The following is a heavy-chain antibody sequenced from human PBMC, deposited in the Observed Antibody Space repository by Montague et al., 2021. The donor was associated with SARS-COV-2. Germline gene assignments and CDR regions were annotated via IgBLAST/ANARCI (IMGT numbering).Heavy chain of an antibody. Sequence: SETLSLTCTVSGGSISNIGYYWGWIRQPPGGGLEWIGSIFYSGNSYYNPSLKSRVSISVAASRSQFSLKVNSVTAADTAVYYCARQNRGLWFGEWLFDYWGQGVLVTVSS. CDR2: IFYSGNS. J-gene: IGHJ4*02. D-gene: IGHD3-10*01. CDR1: GGSISNIGYY. CDR3: ARQNRGLWFGEWLFDY. V-gene: IGHV4-39*01.